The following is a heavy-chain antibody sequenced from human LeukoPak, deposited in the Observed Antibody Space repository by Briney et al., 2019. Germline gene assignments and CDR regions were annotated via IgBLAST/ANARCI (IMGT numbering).Heavy chain of an antibody. CDR3: AANGVVTSRLTMDV. D-gene: IGHD3-3*01. J-gene: IGHJ6*02. Sequence: PGGSLRLSCAASGFTFSSYSMTWVRQAPGKGLEWVSSISSSSSYIYYADSVKGRFTISRDNAKNSLYLQMNSLRAEDTAVYYCAANGVVTSRLTMDVWGQGTTVTVSS. V-gene: IGHV3-21*01. CDR2: ISSSSSYI. CDR1: GFTFSSYS.